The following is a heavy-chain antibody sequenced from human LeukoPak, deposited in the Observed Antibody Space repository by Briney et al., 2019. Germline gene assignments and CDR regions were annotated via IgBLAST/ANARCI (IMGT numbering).Heavy chain of an antibody. CDR3: ASSAIRGLLVPLGY. J-gene: IGHJ4*02. CDR1: GFTFSSYA. V-gene: IGHV3-30-3*01. CDR2: ISYDGSNK. D-gene: IGHD3-10*01. Sequence: GGSLRLSCAASGFTFSSYAMHWVRQAPGKGLEWVAVISYDGSNKYYADSVKGRFTISRDNSKNTLYLQMNSLRAEDTAVYYCASSAIRGLLVPLGYWGQGTLVTASS.